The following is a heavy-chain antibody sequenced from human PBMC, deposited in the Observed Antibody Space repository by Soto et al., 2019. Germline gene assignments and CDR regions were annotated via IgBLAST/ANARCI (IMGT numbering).Heavy chain of an antibody. V-gene: IGHV1-69*08. CDR2: IVPMLGIT. CDR1: GGTSTIYT. D-gene: IGHD1-26*01. CDR3: ATEKYGAGRVGVYD. J-gene: IGHJ4*02. Sequence: QVPLVQSGAELKKPGSSVKVSCEASGGTSTIYTMTWVRQAPGQGLAWMGRIVPMLGITNYARNFQDRLTITADQSKGTVYMELSSLRFEDTALYYCATEKYGAGRVGVYDWGQGTQFTVSS.